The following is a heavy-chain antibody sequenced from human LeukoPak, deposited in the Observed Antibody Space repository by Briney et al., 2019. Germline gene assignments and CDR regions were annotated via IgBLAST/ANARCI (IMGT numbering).Heavy chain of an antibody. J-gene: IGHJ4*02. CDR3: AGLSACYYDNSGY. V-gene: IGHV3-23*01. Sequence: ESLTLTCAVSGCTFSSNTYNWGWNPPRHGQERVSVISGSGGSTYYSDSALSRFTISRDNSKNTLYMQMTSLGAEDTAVYYCAGLSACYYDNSGYWGQGTLVTVSS. CDR1: GCTFSSNT. D-gene: IGHD3-22*01. CDR2: ISGSGGST.